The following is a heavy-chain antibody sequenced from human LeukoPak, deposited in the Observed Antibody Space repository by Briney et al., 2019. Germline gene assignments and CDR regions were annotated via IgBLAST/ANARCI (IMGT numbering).Heavy chain of an antibody. J-gene: IGHJ5*02. Sequence: PGGSLRLSCAASGFTFSKYWMHWVRQAPGKGLVWVSYINSDGSSTNYADSVKGRFTISRDNAKNTLYLQMNSLRAEDTALYYCARTGIAARPTVWFDPWGQGTLVTVSS. CDR3: ARTGIAARPTVWFDP. D-gene: IGHD6-6*01. V-gene: IGHV3-74*01. CDR2: INSDGSST. CDR1: GFTFSKYW.